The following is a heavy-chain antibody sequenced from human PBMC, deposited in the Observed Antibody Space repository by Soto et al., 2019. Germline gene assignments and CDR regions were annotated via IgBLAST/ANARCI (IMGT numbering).Heavy chain of an antibody. CDR1: GYTFTSYG. CDR2: ISAYNGNT. CDR3: ARDGGDIVVVPAATETWFDP. D-gene: IGHD2-2*01. J-gene: IGHJ5*02. Sequence: QVQLVQSGAEVKKPGASVKVSCKASGYTFTSYGISWVRQAPGQGLEWMGGISAYNGNTNYAQKLQGRVTMTTDTSKRTAYMELRSLRSDDKAVYYCARDGGDIVVVPAATETWFDPWGPGTLVTVSS. V-gene: IGHV1-18*01.